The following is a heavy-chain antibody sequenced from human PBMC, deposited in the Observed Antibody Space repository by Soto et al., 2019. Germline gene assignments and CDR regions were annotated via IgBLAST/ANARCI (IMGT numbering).Heavy chain of an antibody. D-gene: IGHD2-15*01. CDR1: GYTLTELS. CDR3: ATGLQRRGAFDI. V-gene: IGHV1-24*01. CDR2: FDPEDGET. Sequence: ASVKVSCKVSGYTLTELSMHWVRQAPGKGLEWMGGFDPEDGETIYAQKFQGRVTMTEDTSTDTAYMELSSLRSEDTAVYYCATGLQRRGAFDIWGQGTVVTVSS. J-gene: IGHJ3*02.